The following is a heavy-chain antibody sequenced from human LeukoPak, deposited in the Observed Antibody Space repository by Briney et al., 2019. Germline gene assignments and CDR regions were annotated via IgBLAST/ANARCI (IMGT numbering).Heavy chain of an antibody. D-gene: IGHD2-2*02. J-gene: IGHJ4*02. CDR2: ISSRSDYI. CDR1: GFSFSTYS. Sequence: GGSLRLSCAASGFSFSTYSMNWVRQAPGKGLEWVSSISSRSDYIYYADSVKGRFTISRDNAKNSLYLQMNSLRAEDTAVYYCARVPAAISPLYYFDYWGQGTLVTVSS. V-gene: IGHV3-21*01. CDR3: ARVPAAISPLYYFDY.